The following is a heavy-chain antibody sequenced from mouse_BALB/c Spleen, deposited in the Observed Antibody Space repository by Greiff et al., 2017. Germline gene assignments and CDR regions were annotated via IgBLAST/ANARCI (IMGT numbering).Heavy chain of an antibody. J-gene: IGHJ3*01. D-gene: IGHD2-14*01. V-gene: IGHV5-4*02. CDR2: ISDGGSYT. CDR1: GFTFSDYY. Sequence: EVQRVESGGGLVKPGGSLTLSCAASGFTFSDYYMYWVRQTPEKRLEWVATISDGGSYTYYPDSVKGRFTISRDNAKNNLYLQMSSLKSEDTAMYYCARNYYRYGEFAYWGQGTLVTVSA. CDR3: ARNYYRYGEFAY.